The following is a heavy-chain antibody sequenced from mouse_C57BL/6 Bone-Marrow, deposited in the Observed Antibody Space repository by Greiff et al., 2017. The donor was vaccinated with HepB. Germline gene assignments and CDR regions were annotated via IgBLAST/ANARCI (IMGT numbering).Heavy chain of an antibody. CDR2: IRSKSNNYAT. CDR1: GFSFNTYA. J-gene: IGHJ4*01. Sequence: EVKLVESGGGLVQPKGSLKLSCAASGFSFNTYAMNWVRQAPGKGLEWVARIRSKSNNYATYYADSVKDRFTISRDDSESMLYLQMNNLKTEDTAMYYCVRRSYYYGSDYAMDYWGQGTSVTVSS. CDR3: VRRSYYYGSDYAMDY. D-gene: IGHD1-1*01. V-gene: IGHV10-1*01.